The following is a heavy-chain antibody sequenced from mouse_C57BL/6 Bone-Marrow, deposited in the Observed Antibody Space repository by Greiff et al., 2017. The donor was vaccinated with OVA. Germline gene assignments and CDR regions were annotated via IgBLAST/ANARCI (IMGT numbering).Heavy chain of an antibody. Sequence: EVKVVESGGGLVKPGGSLKLSCAASGFTFSSYAMSWVRQTPEKRLEWVATISDGGSYTYYPDNVKGRFTISRDNAKNNLYLQMSHLKSEDTAMYYCARRGDLFAYWGQGTLVTVSA. CDR1: GFTFSSYA. CDR2: ISDGGSYT. CDR3: ARRGDLFAY. V-gene: IGHV5-4*03. J-gene: IGHJ3*01. D-gene: IGHD3-3*01.